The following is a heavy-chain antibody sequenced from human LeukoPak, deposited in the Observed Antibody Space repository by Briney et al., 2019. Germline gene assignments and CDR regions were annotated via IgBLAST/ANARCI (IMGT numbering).Heavy chain of an antibody. V-gene: IGHV1-2*02. CDR1: GYTLHGYF. J-gene: IGHJ4*02. CDR3: ASSIVYCSSTSCYFN. D-gene: IGHD2-2*01. Sequence: ASVKVSCKASGYTLHGYFMQWVRQAPGQGLEWMGWINPNSGGTNYAQKFQGRVTMTRDTSISTAYMELSRLRSDDTAVYYCASSIVYCSSTSCYFNWGQGTLVTVSS. CDR2: INPNSGGT.